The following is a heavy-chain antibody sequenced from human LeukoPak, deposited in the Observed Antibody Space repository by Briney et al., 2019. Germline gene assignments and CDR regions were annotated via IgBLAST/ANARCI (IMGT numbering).Heavy chain of an antibody. J-gene: IGHJ4*02. D-gene: IGHD3-22*01. Sequence: SVKVSCKASGGTFSSYAISWVRQAPGQGLEWVGGIIPIFGTANYAQKFQGRVTITADESTSTAYMELGSLRSEDTAVYYCAREASPTYDSSGYAPERWGQGTLVTVSS. CDR3: AREASPTYDSSGYAPER. V-gene: IGHV1-69*13. CDR2: IIPIFGTA. CDR1: GGTFSSYA.